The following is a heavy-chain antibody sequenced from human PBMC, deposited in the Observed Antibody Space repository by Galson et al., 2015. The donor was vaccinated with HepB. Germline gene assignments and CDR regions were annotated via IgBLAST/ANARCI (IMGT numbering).Heavy chain of an antibody. V-gene: IGHV3-23*01. J-gene: IGHJ4*02. CDR2: ISGSGSST. Sequence: SLRLSCAASGFTFSTYAMAWVRQAPGKGLEWVSTISGSGSSTYYADSVKGRFTTSRDNSKNTLYLQMNSLRADDTAVYYCARHQAGFTSGLPYWGQGTLVTVSS. D-gene: IGHD6-19*01. CDR3: ARHQAGFTSGLPY. CDR1: GFTFSTYA.